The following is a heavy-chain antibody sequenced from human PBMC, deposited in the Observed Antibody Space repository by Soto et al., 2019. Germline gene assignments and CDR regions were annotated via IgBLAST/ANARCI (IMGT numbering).Heavy chain of an antibody. Sequence: PGGSLRPSCAASGFTFSSYGMHCVRQAPGEGLEWVAVIWYDGSNRYYADSVKGRLTISRENYKNTLYLQMKSLRAEDKAVYYCARDLSITKGYYYDGSGRNHDHYCESWGQGT. CDR2: IWYDGSNR. V-gene: IGHV3-33*01. J-gene: IGHJ4*02. D-gene: IGHD3-22*01. CDR1: GFTFSSYG. CDR3: ARDLSITKGYYYDGSGRNHDHYCES.